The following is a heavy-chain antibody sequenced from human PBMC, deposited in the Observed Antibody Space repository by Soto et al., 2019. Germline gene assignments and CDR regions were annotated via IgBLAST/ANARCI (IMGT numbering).Heavy chain of an antibody. V-gene: IGHV3-49*04. CDR3: ARGLYYYDTNGYYYFDY. CDR2: IRSKTYDETT. D-gene: IGHD3-22*01. CDR1: EFTFSSYA. J-gene: IGHJ4*02. Sequence: HPGGSLRLSCAASEFTFSSYAMNWVRQAPGKGLEWVGFIRSKTYDETTEYAASVKGRFTISRDDSKTIAYLQMNSLKTEDTAVYYCARGLYYYDTNGYYYFDYWGQGTLVTVSS.